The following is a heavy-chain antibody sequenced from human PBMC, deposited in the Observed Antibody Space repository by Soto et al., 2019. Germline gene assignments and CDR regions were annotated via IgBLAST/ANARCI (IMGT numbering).Heavy chain of an antibody. D-gene: IGHD6-13*01. CDR2: IWYDGTNK. CDR1: GFIFSSYG. V-gene: IGHV3-33*01. CDR3: ARDRYGIATAGTFDC. Sequence: GGSLRLSCVVSGFIFSSYGMHWVRQAPGKGLEWVAVIWYDGTNKYYADSVKGRFTISRDNSKNTLYLQMDSLRAEDRAVYYCARDRYGIATAGTFDCWGQGTLVTVSS. J-gene: IGHJ4*02.